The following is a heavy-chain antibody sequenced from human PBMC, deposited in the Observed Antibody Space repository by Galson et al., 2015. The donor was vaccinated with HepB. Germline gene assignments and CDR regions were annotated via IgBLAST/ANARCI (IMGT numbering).Heavy chain of an antibody. CDR1: GLTFGDYA. Sequence: SLRLSCAASGLTFGDYAMSWVRQAPGKGLEWVGFIRSKAYGGTTEYATAYAASVKGRFTISRDDSKNTAYLQMNSLKTEDTAVYYCTKTYYYDSSGYYFDHWGQGTLVTVSS. CDR2: IRSKAYGGTT. J-gene: IGHJ4*02. CDR3: TKTYYYDSSGYYFDH. D-gene: IGHD3-22*01. V-gene: IGHV3-49*04.